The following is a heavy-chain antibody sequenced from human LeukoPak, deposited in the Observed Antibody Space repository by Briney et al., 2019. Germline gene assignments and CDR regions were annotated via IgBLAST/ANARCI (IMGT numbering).Heavy chain of an antibody. D-gene: IGHD6-6*01. CDR3: ARLAARRDY. CDR1: GGSISSSSYY. V-gene: IGHV4-39*01. CDR2: IYYSGST. Sequence: SETLSLTCTVSGGSISSSSYYWGWIRQPPGKGLEWIGSIYYSGSTYYNPSLKSRVTISVDTSKNQFSLKLSSVTAADTAVYYCARLAARRDYWGQGTLVTVSS. J-gene: IGHJ4*02.